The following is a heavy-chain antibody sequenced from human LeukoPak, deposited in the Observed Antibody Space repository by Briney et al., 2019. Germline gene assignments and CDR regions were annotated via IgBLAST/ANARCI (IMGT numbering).Heavy chain of an antibody. CDR2: ISGSGGST. Sequence: GGSLRPSCAASGFTFSSYAMSWVRQAPGKGLEWVSAISGSGGSTYYADSVKGRFTISRDNSKNTLYLQMNSLRAEDTAVYYCAKEPTDYYDTSGYYLSDYWGQGTLVTVSS. J-gene: IGHJ4*02. V-gene: IGHV3-23*01. CDR1: GFTFSSYA. D-gene: IGHD3-22*01. CDR3: AKEPTDYYDTSGYYLSDY.